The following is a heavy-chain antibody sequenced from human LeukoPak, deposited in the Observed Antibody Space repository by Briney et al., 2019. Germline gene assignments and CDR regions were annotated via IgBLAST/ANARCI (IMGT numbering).Heavy chain of an antibody. CDR3: ARGPRYSSGWYGYYFDY. CDR1: GGSISSSSYY. D-gene: IGHD6-19*01. V-gene: IGHV4-39*07. Sequence: SETLSPTCTVSGGSISSSSYYWGWLRQPPGKGLEWFVSIYYSGSTYYNPSLKTRVTMSVETSKNQFSLKLSSVTAADTAVYYCARGPRYSSGWYGYYFDYGGQGTLVTVSS. J-gene: IGHJ4*02. CDR2: IYYSGST.